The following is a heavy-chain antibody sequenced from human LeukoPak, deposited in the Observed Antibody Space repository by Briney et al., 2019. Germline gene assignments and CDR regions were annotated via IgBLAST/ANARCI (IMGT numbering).Heavy chain of an antibody. CDR2: IRSSSSYI. CDR1: GFTFSSYS. J-gene: IGHJ3*02. D-gene: IGHD2-15*01. V-gene: IGHV3-21*01. CDR3: ARVGSWIRVAAFDI. Sequence: KSGGSLRLSCAASGFTFSSYSMNWVRQAPGKGLEWVSSIRSSSSYIYYADSVKGRFTISRDNAKNSLYLQMNSLRAEDTAVHYCARVGSWIRVAAFDIWGQGTMVTVSS.